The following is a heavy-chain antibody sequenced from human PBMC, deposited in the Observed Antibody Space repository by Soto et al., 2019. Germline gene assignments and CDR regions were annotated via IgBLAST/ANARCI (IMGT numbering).Heavy chain of an antibody. CDR1: GYSFTSYW. V-gene: IGHV5-51*01. D-gene: IGHD2-21*02. J-gene: IGHJ3*02. CDR3: AGLAYCGGVCYLKDAFDI. CDR2: IYPGDSDT. Sequence: GESLKISCKGSGYSFTSYWIGWVRQMPGKGLEWMGIIYPGDSDTRYSPSFQGQVTISADKSISTAYLQWSSLKASDTAMYYCAGLAYCGGVCYLKDAFDIWGQGTMVTVSS.